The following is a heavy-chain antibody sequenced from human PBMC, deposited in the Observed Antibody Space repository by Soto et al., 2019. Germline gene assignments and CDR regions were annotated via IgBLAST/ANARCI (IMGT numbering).Heavy chain of an antibody. CDR1: GYTFSTHG. CDR2: ISAFNGNS. CDR3: AKGVYDYTF. J-gene: IGHJ4*02. Sequence: ASVKVSCKASGYTFSTHGITWVRQAPGQGLEWMGWISAFNGNSKYAQKFQGRVTMTTDTSTAAAYMELRSLRFDDTAVYYCAKGVYDYTFWGQGTLVTVSS. V-gene: IGHV1-18*01. D-gene: IGHD4-4*01.